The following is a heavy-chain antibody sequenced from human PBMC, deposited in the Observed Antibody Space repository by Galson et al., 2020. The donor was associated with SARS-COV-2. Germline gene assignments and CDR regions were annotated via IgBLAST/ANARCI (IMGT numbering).Heavy chain of an antibody. Sequence: SETLYITCTVSGGSLSNYYWNWIRQPPGKGLEWIGYVYYSGTTNYKPSLKGRVSISLDTSKNHFSLKLNSVTAADTAMYYCARAFRPETLDIWGLGTMISVSS. J-gene: IGHJ3*02. CDR3: ARAFRPETLDI. CDR2: VYYSGTT. CDR1: GGSLSNYY. D-gene: IGHD3-16*01. V-gene: IGHV4-59*01.